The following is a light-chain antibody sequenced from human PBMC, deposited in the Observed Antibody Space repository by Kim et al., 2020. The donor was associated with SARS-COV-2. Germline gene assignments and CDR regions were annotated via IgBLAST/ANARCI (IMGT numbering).Light chain of an antibody. Sequence: ASVGDRVTITCRASQSISDYLNWYQQKPWKAPKLLIYAASSLQSGVPSRFSCSGSGTDFTLTISSLQPEDFATYYCQQSYSSPPYTFGQGTKLEI. CDR2: AAS. V-gene: IGKV1-39*01. CDR1: QSISDY. J-gene: IGKJ2*01. CDR3: QQSYSSPPYT.